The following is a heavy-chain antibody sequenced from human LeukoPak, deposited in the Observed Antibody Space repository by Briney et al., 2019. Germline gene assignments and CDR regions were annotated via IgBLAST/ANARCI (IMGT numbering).Heavy chain of an antibody. CDR2: IYYSGST. Sequence: PSETLSLTCTVSGGSIRNYYWSWIRQPPGKGLEWIGYIYYSGSTDYSPSLKSRLTISVDTSKNQFSLKLRAVTAADTAVYYCASFYRYCSSSNCYAFGIWGQGTMVTVSS. CDR1: GGSIRNYY. D-gene: IGHD2-15*01. CDR3: ASFYRYCSSSNCYAFGI. J-gene: IGHJ3*02. V-gene: IGHV4-59*01.